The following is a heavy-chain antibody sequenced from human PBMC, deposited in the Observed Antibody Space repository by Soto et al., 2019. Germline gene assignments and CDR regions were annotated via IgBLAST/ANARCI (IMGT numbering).Heavy chain of an antibody. CDR2: ISDDQDNT. CDR1: GYSFTKYG. J-gene: IGHJ4*02. CDR3: ARVGYRDPTQFEY. Sequence: QVQLVQSGAEVHKPGASVKVSCKASGYSFTKYGISWVRQAPGQGLEWMGWISDDQDNTNYAQKFQGRVTMTTDTSTSTVYWELRSLRTDDTAVYYCARVGYRDPTQFEYWGQGTLVTVSS. V-gene: IGHV1-18*01. D-gene: IGHD3-16*02.